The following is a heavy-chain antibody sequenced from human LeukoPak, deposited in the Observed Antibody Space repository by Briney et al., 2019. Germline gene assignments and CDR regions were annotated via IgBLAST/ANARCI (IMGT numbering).Heavy chain of an antibody. J-gene: IGHJ4*02. CDR1: GYTFTSYA. V-gene: IGHV1-3*01. D-gene: IGHD3-22*01. Sequence: ASVKVSCKASGYTFTSYAMHWVRQAPGQRLEWMGWINAGNGNTKYSQKFQGRVTITRDTSASTAYMELSSLRSEGTAVYYCVRSYYYDSSGYYSFGYWGQGTLVTVSS. CDR3: VRSYYYDSSGYYSFGY. CDR2: INAGNGNT.